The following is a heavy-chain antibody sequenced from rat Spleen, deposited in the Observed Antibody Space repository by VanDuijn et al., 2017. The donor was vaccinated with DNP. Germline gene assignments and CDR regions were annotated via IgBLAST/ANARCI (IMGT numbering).Heavy chain of an antibody. CDR3: ARVGNDIKYGFQSHYVMDA. CDR2: IWNNGGT. Sequence: VRLKESGPGLVQPSQTLSLTCTVSGFSLSSYGVIWVRQPPGKGLEWMGVIWNNGGTDYNSAIKSRLSISRDTSKSQVFLKMNSLQNEDTAMYFCARVGNDIKYGFQSHYVMDAWGQGASVTVSS. V-gene: IGHV2-13*01. J-gene: IGHJ4*01. CDR1: GFSLSSYG. D-gene: IGHD1-6*01.